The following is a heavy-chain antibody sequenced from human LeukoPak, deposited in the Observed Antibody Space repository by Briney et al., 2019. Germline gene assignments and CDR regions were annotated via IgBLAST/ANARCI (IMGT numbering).Heavy chain of an antibody. CDR1: GGSFSGYY. J-gene: IGHJ4*02. CDR2: INHSGST. V-gene: IGHV4-34*01. D-gene: IGHD6-19*01. Sequence: PSETLSLTCAVYGGSFSGYYWSWIRQPPGKGLKWIGEINHSGSTNHNPSLKSRVTISVDTSKNQFSLKLSSVTAADTAVYYCARGRYYSSGWYKARHFDYWGQGTLVTVSS. CDR3: ARGRYYSSGWYKARHFDY.